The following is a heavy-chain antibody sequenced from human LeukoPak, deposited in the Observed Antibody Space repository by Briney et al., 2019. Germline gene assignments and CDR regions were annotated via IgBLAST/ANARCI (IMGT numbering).Heavy chain of an antibody. CDR3: ARWIAAAGLFDY. D-gene: IGHD6-13*01. V-gene: IGHV6-1*01. J-gene: IGHJ4*02. CDR1: GDSLSSNSAA. CDR2: TYYRSKWYN. Sequence: SQTLSLTCALSGDSLSSNSAAWNWIRQSPSRGLEWLVRTYYRSKWYNDYAVSVKSRITINPDTSKNQFSLQLNSVTPEDTAVYYCARWIAAAGLFDYWGQGTLVTVSS.